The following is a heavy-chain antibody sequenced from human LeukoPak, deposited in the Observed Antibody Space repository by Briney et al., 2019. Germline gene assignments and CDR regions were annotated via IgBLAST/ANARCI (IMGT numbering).Heavy chain of an antibody. CDR2: ISGSGGST. V-gene: IGHV3-23*01. Sequence: PGGSLRLSCAASGFTFSSYAMSWVRQAPGKGLEWVSAISGSGGSTYYADSVKGRFTISRDNSKNTLYLQMNSLRAEDTAVYYCARHFSPVYTTGGFDYWGQGTLVTVSS. J-gene: IGHJ4*02. CDR1: GFTFSSYA. CDR3: ARHFSPVYTTGGFDY. D-gene: IGHD7-27*01.